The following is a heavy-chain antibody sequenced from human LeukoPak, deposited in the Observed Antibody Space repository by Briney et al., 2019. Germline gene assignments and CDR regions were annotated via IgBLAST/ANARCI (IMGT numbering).Heavy chain of an antibody. Sequence: SETLSLTCAVYGGSFSGYYWSWIRQPPGKGLEWIGEINHSGSTNYNPSLKSRVTISVDTSKNQFSLKLSSVTAADTAEYYCARGHRSYDYIWGSYRYTRYFDYWGQGTLVTVSS. J-gene: IGHJ4*02. CDR1: GGSFSGYY. CDR3: ARGHRSYDYIWGSYRYTRYFDY. CDR2: INHSGST. V-gene: IGHV4-34*01. D-gene: IGHD3-16*02.